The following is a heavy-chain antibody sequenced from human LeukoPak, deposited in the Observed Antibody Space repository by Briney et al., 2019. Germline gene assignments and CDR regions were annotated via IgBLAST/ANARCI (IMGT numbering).Heavy chain of an antibody. V-gene: IGHV3-23*01. D-gene: IGHD2-2*01. J-gene: IGHJ4*02. CDR2: LGGINGYT. CDR1: GFTFSIYA. Sequence: PGGSLRLSCVPSGFTFSIYAMSWVRQPPEKGLECVSSLGGINGYTYYADSVKGRFSISRDNSKNTLYLQINSLRAEDTALYYCAKVPSGCYACDFDFWGQGTLVTVSS. CDR3: AKVPSGCYACDFDF.